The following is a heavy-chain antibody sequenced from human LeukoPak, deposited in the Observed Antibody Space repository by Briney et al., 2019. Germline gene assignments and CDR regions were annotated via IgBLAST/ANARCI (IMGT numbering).Heavy chain of an antibody. D-gene: IGHD3-22*01. CDR3: ARGPCDRDYYYYGMDV. CDR1: GGSISSGGYY. V-gene: IGHV4-31*03. J-gene: IGHJ6*02. Sequence: SETLSLTCTVSGGSISSGGYYWSWIRQHPGKGLEWIGYIYYSGSTYYNPSLKSRVTISVDTSKNQFSLKLSSVTAADTAVYYCARGPCDRDYYYYGMDVWGQGTTVTVSS. CDR2: IYYSGST.